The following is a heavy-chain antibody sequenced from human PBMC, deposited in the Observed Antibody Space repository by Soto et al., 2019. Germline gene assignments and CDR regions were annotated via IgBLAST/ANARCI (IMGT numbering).Heavy chain of an antibody. J-gene: IGHJ4*02. Sequence: GASVKVSCKASGGTFSSDAISWVRQAPGQGLEWMGGIIPIFGTANYAQKFQGRVTITADESTSTAYMELSSLRSEDTAVYYCAADYYDSSGYYFAYWGQGTLVTVSS. CDR1: GGTFSSDA. CDR3: AADYYDSSGYYFAY. D-gene: IGHD3-22*01. V-gene: IGHV1-69*13. CDR2: IIPIFGTA.